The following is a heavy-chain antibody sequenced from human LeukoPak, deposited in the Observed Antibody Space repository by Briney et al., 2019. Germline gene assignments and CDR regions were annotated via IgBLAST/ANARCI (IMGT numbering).Heavy chain of an antibody. CDR2: IYSGGST. D-gene: IGHD3-16*01. CDR1: GFTVSSNY. J-gene: IGHJ4*02. V-gene: IGHV3-66*01. CDR3: AKDTPLCYFDY. Sequence: PGGSLRLSCAASGFTVSSNYMSWVRQAPGKGLEWVSVIYSGGSTYYADSVKGRFTISRDNSKNTLYLQMNSLRADDTAVYYCAKDTPLCYFDYWGQGTLVTVSP.